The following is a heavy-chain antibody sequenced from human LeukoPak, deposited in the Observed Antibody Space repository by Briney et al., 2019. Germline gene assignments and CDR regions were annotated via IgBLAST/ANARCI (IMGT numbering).Heavy chain of an antibody. CDR2: MFSGGTT. J-gene: IGHJ3*02. CDR1: GFTVSSNY. CDR3: MVTKVEVAFDI. D-gene: IGHD4-23*01. V-gene: IGHV3-66*01. Sequence: PGGSLRLSFASSGFTVSSNYMSWVRQAPGKGLEWVSVMFSGGTTYYADSVKGRFTISRDTSKNTLYLQMNSLRAEDTAVYYCMVTKVEVAFDIWGQGTMVTVSS.